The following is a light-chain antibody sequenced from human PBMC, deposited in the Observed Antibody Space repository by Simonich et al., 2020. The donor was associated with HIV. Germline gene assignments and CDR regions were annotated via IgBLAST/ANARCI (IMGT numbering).Light chain of an antibody. Sequence: DIVMTQSPDSLAVSLGERATINCKSSQSVLYSSNNKNYLAWYQPKPGQPPKLLIYWASTRESGVPDRFSGSGSGTDFTLTISSLQAEDVAVYYCQQYYSTPQTFGQGTKVEI. CDR1: QSVLYSSNNKNY. CDR3: QQYYSTPQT. J-gene: IGKJ1*01. V-gene: IGKV4-1*01. CDR2: WAS.